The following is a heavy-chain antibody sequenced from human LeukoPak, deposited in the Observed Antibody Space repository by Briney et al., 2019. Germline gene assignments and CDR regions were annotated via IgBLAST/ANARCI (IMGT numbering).Heavy chain of an antibody. J-gene: IGHJ6*02. D-gene: IGHD5-12*01. CDR3: ASPMVATYYGMDV. CDR2: IYYSGST. Sequence: SETLSLTCTVSGGSISSYYWSWIRQPPGKGLEWIGYIYYSGSTNYNPSLKSRVTISVDTSKNQFSLKLSSVTAADTAVYYCASPMVATYYGMDVWGQGTTVTVSS. V-gene: IGHV4-59*12. CDR1: GGSISSYY.